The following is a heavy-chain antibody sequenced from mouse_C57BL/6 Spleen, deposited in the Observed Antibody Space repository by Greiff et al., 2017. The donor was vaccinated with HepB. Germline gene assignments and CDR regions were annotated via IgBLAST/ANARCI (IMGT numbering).Heavy chain of an antibody. CDR2: IYPGSGST. D-gene: IGHD1-1*01. CDR3: ARSDFYGSGTYAMDY. Sequence: QVQLQQPGAELVKPGASVKMSCKASGYTFTSYWITWVKQRPGQGLEWIGDIYPGSGSTNYNEKFKSKATLTVDTSSSTAYMQLHSLTSEDSAVYYCARSDFYGSGTYAMDYWGQGTSVTVSS. V-gene: IGHV1-55*01. CDR1: GYTFTSYW. J-gene: IGHJ4*01.